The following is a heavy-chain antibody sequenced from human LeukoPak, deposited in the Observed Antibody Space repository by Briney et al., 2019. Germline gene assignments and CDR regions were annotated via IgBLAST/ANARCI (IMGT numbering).Heavy chain of an antibody. CDR1: GFTFSDYS. V-gene: IGHV3-48*01. CDR2: TSSSSNII. Sequence: GGSLRLSCTASGFTFSDYSMNWVRQAPGKGLEWVSYTSSSSNIIHYADSMKGRFTISRDNAKNSLYLQMNSLRAEDTAVYYCARDPEDIDYWGQGTLVTVSS. D-gene: IGHD2-15*01. J-gene: IGHJ4*02. CDR3: ARDPEDIDY.